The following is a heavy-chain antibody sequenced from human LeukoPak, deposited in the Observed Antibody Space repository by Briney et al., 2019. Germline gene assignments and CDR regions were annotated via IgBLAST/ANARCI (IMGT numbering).Heavy chain of an antibody. Sequence: SQTLSLTCTVSGGSISSGGYYWSWIRQHPGKGLEWIGYIYYSGSTYYNPSLKSRVTISVDTSKNQFSPKLSSVTAADTAVYYCARDGPYYGSGSANWFDPWGQGTLVTVSS. J-gene: IGHJ5*02. V-gene: IGHV4-31*03. D-gene: IGHD3-10*01. CDR2: IYYSGST. CDR1: GGSISSGGYY. CDR3: ARDGPYYGSGSANWFDP.